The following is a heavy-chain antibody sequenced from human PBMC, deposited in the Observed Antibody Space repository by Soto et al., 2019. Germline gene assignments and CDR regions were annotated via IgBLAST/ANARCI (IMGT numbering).Heavy chain of an antibody. V-gene: IGHV1-58*01. CDR3: AAVGFRAEMASSLDY. D-gene: IGHD5-12*01. Sequence: SVKVSCKASGFTFTSSAVQWVRQARGQRLEWIGWIVVGSGNTNYAQKFQERVTITRDMSTSTAYMELSSLRSEDTAVYYCAAVGFRAEMASSLDYWGQGTLVTVSS. CDR2: IVVGSGNT. CDR1: GFTFTSSA. J-gene: IGHJ4*02.